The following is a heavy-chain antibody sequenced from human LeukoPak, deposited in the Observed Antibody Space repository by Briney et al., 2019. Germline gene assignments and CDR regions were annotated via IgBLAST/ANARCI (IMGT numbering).Heavy chain of an antibody. V-gene: IGHV3-30-3*01. Sequence: GGSLRLSCAASGFTFSSYTMNWVRQAPGKGLGWVALISYDGSNKFYADSVKGRFSIFRDKSKNTLYLQMNSLRAEDTAVYYCARGTSHDFWSGYYLDVWGQGTTVTVSS. D-gene: IGHD3-3*01. CDR1: GFTFSSYT. CDR2: ISYDGSNK. CDR3: ARGTSHDFWSGYYLDV. J-gene: IGHJ6*02.